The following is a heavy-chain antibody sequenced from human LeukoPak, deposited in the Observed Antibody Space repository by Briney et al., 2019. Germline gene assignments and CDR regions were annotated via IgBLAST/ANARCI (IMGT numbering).Heavy chain of an antibody. CDR1: GGSISSGGYY. V-gene: IGHV4-31*03. CDR3: ARVQAPYYYYMDV. J-gene: IGHJ6*03. CDR2: IYYSGST. D-gene: IGHD4-11*01. Sequence: SETLSLTCTVSGGSISSGGYYWSWIRQHPGKGLEWIGYIYYSGSTYYNPSLKSRVTILVDTSKNQFSLKLSSVTAADTAVYYCARVQAPYYYYMDVWGKGTTVTVSS.